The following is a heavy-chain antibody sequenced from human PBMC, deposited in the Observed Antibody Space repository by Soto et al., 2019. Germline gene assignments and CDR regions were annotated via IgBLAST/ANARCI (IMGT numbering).Heavy chain of an antibody. CDR1: GGSIRGGGYY. D-gene: IGHD2-2*01. V-gene: IGHV4-31*03. CDR3: GRDLTSNANCIDP. CDR2: IYYSGNT. Sequence: PSETLSLTCTVSGGSIRGGGYYWSWVRQNPRRGLEWIGNIYYSGNTYYNPSLKSRLTISVDTSKNQFSLNLSSVTAADTAVYYCGRDLTSNANCIDPWGQGTLVTVSS. J-gene: IGHJ5*02.